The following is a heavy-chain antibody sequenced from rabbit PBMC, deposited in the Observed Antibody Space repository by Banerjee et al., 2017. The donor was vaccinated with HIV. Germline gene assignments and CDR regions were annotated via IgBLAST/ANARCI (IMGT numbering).Heavy chain of an antibody. D-gene: IGHD7-1*01. CDR1: GFIFSDNYA. V-gene: IGHV1S45*01. CDR3: ARDIGYTFNL. Sequence: QEQLVEYGGDLVKPEGSLTLSCKASGFIFSDNYAMCWVRQAPGKGLEWIACIYIGTGRTYYASWAKGRFTISKTSSTTVTLQMTSLTGADTATYFCARDIGYTFNLWGPGTLVTVS. CDR2: IYIGTGRT. J-gene: IGHJ4*01.